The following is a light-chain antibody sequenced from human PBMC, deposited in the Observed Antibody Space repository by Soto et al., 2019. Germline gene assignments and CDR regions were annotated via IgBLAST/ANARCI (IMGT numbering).Light chain of an antibody. Sequence: QSALTQPASVSGSPGQSITISCTGTTSDVGSYNYVSWYQQHPGKAPKLMIYAVSNRPSGVSNRFSGSKSGNTASLTISGLQAEDEADYYCSSYTISSLCFGTGTKLTGL. V-gene: IGLV2-14*01. CDR3: SSYTISSLC. CDR2: AVS. CDR1: TSDVGSYNY. J-gene: IGLJ1*01.